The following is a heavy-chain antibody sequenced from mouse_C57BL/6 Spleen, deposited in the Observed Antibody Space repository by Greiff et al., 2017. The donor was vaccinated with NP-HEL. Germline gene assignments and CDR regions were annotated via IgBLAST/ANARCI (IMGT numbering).Heavy chain of an antibody. J-gene: IGHJ4*01. V-gene: IGHV5-4*01. Sequence: EVKLMESGGGLVKPGGSLKLSCAASGFTFSSYAMSWVRQTPEKRLEWVATISDGGSYTYYPDNVKGRFTISRDNAKNNLYLQMSHLKSEDTAMYYCARDGAGTYYAMDYWGQGTSVTVSS. CDR2: ISDGGSYT. D-gene: IGHD4-1*01. CDR3: ARDGAGTYYAMDY. CDR1: GFTFSSYA.